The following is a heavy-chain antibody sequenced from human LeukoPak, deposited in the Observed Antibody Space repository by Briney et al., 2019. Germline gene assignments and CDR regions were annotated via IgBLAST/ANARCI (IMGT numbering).Heavy chain of an antibody. J-gene: IGHJ4*02. D-gene: IGHD5-12*01. CDR1: GFTFNISA. CDR2: ISGSGGST. CDR3: ARGPSGYHNT. V-gene: IGHV3-23*01. Sequence: GGSLRLSCAASGFTFNISAMSWVRQAPGKGLECVSPISGSGGSTYYADSVKGRFTISRDNSKNTLYLQMNSLRAEDTAVYYCARGPSGYHNTGGQGTLVTVSS.